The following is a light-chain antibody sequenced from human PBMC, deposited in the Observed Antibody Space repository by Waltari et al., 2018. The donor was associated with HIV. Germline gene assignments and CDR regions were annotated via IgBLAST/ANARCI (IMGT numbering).Light chain of an antibody. J-gene: IGLJ1*01. CDR3: ATWDGSLGGAYV. CDR2: RDN. CDR1: ASNVGSNF. Sequence: QSVLTQPTSASGTPGQRVTISCSGTASNVGSNFVSWYQQLPGTAPKLLIYRDNRRPSGVPDRFSGSKSGASASLAISGLRSEDEGDYYCATWDGSLGGAYVFGAGTKVSVL. V-gene: IGLV1-47*01.